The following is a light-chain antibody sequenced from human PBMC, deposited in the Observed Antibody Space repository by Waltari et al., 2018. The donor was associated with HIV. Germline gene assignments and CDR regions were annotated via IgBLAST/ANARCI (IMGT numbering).Light chain of an antibody. CDR2: AAS. V-gene: IGKV1-39*01. J-gene: IGKJ4*01. CDR1: QSIRSN. Sequence: DIQMTQSPSSLSASIGGRVTITCRSSQSIRSNLNWYQQKPGKAPKLLIYAASSLQSGVPSRFSGSGSGTDFTLTISSLQPEDFATYYCQQYNSYPLTFGGGTKVEIK. CDR3: QQYNSYPLT.